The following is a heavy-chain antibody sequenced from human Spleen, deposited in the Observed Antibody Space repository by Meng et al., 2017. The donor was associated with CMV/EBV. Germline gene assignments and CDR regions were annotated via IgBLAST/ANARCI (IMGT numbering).Heavy chain of an antibody. CDR3: AKVVTMVRGVKVFDY. Sequence: GGSLRLSCAASGLTFDDYAMHWVRQAPGKGLERVSGISWNSGILGYADSVRGRFTISRDNAKNSLYLQMNSLSAEDTAWYYCAKVVTMVRGVKVFDYWGQGTLVTVSS. CDR1: GLTFDDYA. D-gene: IGHD3-10*01. J-gene: IGHJ4*02. V-gene: IGHV3-9*01. CDR2: ISWNSGIL.